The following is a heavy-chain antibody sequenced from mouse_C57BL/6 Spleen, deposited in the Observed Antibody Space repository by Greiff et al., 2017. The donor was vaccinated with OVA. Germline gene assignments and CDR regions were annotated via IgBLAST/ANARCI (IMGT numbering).Heavy chain of an antibody. CDR1: GYAFTSYW. J-gene: IGHJ1*03. D-gene: IGHD2-4*01. CDR2: INPSNGGT. CDR3: ARWDYGWYFDV. Sequence: QVQLQQPGTELVKPGASVKLSCKASGYAFTSYWMHWVKQRPGQGLEWIGNINPSNGGTNYNEKFKSKATLPVDKSSSTAYMQLSSLTSEDSAVYYCARWDYGWYFDVWGTGTTVTVSS. V-gene: IGHV1-53*01.